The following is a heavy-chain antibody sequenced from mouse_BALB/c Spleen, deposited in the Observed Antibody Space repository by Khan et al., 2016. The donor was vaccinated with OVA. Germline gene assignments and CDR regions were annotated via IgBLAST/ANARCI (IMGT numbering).Heavy chain of an antibody. D-gene: IGHD6-1*01. CDR2: INPSTGYT. CDR3: AASILFYYSMDY. CDR1: GYTFTSYW. V-gene: IGHV1-7*01. J-gene: IGHJ4*01. Sequence: QVQLKQSGAELAKPGASVKMSCKASGYTFTSYWMHWVKQWPGQGLEWIGYINPSTGYTEYNQKFKDKATLTTDKSSSTAYMQLSSLTSEDSAVYYCAASILFYYSMDYWGQGTSVTVSS.